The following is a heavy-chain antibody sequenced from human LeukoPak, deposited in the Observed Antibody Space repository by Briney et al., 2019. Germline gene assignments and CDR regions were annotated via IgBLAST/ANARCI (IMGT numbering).Heavy chain of an antibody. V-gene: IGHV3-33*01. CDR1: GFTFSSYG. Sequence: PGGSLRLSCAASGFTFSSYGMHWVRQAPGKGLEWVAVIWYDGSNKYYADSVKGRFTISRDNSKNTLYLQMNSLRAEDTAVYYCAGADNWGHYFDYWGQGTLVTVSS. D-gene: IGHD7-27*01. CDR2: IWYDGSNK. CDR3: AGADNWGHYFDY. J-gene: IGHJ4*02.